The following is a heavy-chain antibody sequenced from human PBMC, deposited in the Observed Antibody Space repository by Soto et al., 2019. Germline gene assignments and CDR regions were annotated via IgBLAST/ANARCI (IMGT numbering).Heavy chain of an antibody. J-gene: IGHJ6*02. Sequence: SETLSLTCAVYGGSFSGYYWSWIRQPPGKGLEWIGEINHSGSTNYNPSLKSRVTISVDTSKNQFSLKLSSVTAADTAVYYCARAGGRDVVVPAAYYGMDVWGQGTTVTVSS. CDR3: ARAGGRDVVVPAAYYGMDV. CDR2: INHSGST. V-gene: IGHV4-34*01. D-gene: IGHD2-2*01. CDR1: GGSFSGYY.